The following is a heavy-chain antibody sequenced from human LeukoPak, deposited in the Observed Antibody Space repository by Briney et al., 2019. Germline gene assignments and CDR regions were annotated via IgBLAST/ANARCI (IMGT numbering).Heavy chain of an antibody. J-gene: IGHJ4*02. Sequence: GGSLRLSCAMSGLRFSSYGMHWVRQAPGKGLEWVAFIRYDGNNKDYAGSVKGRFTISRDNSKKTLYLQMNSLRTEDTAVYYCAKAVVGGEYSGSYYYSGPHYWGQGTLVTVSS. D-gene: IGHD1-26*01. CDR1: GLRFSSYG. CDR3: AKAVVGGEYSGSYYYSGPHY. V-gene: IGHV3-30*02. CDR2: IRYDGNNK.